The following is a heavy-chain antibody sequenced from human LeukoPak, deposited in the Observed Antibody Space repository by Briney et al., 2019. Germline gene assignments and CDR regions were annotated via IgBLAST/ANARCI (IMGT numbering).Heavy chain of an antibody. Sequence: PGRSLRVSCAASGFTFSSYGMHWVRQAPGKGLEWVAVISYDGSNKYYAASVKGRFTISRDNSKNTLYLQMNSLRAEDTAVYYCAKDAGYSSGKGAALDYWGQGTLVTVSS. D-gene: IGHD6-19*01. CDR1: GFTFSSYG. CDR3: AKDAGYSSGKGAALDY. CDR2: ISYDGSNK. J-gene: IGHJ4*02. V-gene: IGHV3-30*18.